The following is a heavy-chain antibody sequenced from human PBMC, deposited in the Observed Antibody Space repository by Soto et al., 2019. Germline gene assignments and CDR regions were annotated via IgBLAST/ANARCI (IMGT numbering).Heavy chain of an antibody. Sequence: QVQLQESGPGLVKPSETLSLTCTVSGGSISSYYWSWIRQPPGKGLEWIGYIYYSGSTNYNPSLKIRVTISVDTSKTQFPRKLSSVTAADTAVYYCARRGQQLGFKNWFDPWGQGTLVTVSS. CDR2: IYYSGST. CDR1: GGSISSYY. D-gene: IGHD6-13*01. CDR3: ARRGQQLGFKNWFDP. J-gene: IGHJ5*02. V-gene: IGHV4-59*08.